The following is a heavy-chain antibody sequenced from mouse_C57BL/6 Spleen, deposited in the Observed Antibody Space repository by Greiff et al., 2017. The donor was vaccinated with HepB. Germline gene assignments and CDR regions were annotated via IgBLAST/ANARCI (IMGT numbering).Heavy chain of an antibody. CDR2: IHPNSGST. CDR1: GYTFTSYW. V-gene: IGHV1-64*01. CDR3: AGSLSAWFAY. J-gene: IGHJ3*01. Sequence: VQLQESGAELVKPGASVKLSCKASGYTFTSYWMHWVKQRPGQGLEWIGMIHPNSGSTNYNEKFKSKATLTVDKSSSTAYMQLSSLTSEDSAVYYCAGSLSAWFAYWGQGTLVTVSA. D-gene: IGHD6-5*01.